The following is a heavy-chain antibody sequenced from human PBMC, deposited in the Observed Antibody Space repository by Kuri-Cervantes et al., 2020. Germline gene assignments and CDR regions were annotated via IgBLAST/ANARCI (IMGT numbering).Heavy chain of an antibody. CDR2: IYTSGTT. Sequence: ESLKISCTVSGGSISSYYWSWIRQPAGKGLEWIGRIYTSGTTNYNPSLKSRVTVSVDTSKNQFSVKLSSVTAADTATYYCARVKSGGIDYWGQGTLVTVSS. CDR1: GGSISSYY. D-gene: IGHD2-15*01. V-gene: IGHV4-4*07. J-gene: IGHJ4*02. CDR3: ARVKSGGIDY.